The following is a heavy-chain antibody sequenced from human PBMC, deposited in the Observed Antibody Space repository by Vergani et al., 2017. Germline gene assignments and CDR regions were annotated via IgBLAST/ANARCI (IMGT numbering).Heavy chain of an antibody. J-gene: IGHJ5*02. Sequence: QVRLQESGPGLVKPSETLSLTCSVSGGSMSGCYWSWIWQPPATGLEWIGSIHYSENTNYNPSLKTRVTISVDTSKNQFSLTLTSVTAADTAVYYCASDTHSGQRADRWGQGILVTVTS. CDR2: IHYSENT. V-gene: IGHV4-59*01. CDR1: GGSMSGCY. CDR3: ASDTHSGQRADR. D-gene: IGHD6-19*01.